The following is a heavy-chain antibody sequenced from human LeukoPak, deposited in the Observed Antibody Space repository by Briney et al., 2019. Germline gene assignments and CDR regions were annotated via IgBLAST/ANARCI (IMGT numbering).Heavy chain of an antibody. CDR3: ARTPHTMTTYYFYALDV. D-gene: IGHD4-11*01. CDR1: GFTFSDYY. CDR2: ISGSGNTE. Sequence: PGGSLRLSCASSGFTFSDYYMSWIRQAPGKGLEWLSYISGSGNTEVYPKSVKGRFTMSRDNAKNSVSLQINNLRAEDTAVYYCARTPHTMTTYYFYALDVWGQGTTVTVS. J-gene: IGHJ6*02. V-gene: IGHV3-11*01.